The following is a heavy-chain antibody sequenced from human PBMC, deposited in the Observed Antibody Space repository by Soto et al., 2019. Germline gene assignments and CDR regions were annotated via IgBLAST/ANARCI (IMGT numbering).Heavy chain of an antibody. CDR3: ARHSLLLERPYYFDY. CDR2: IYYSGST. J-gene: IGHJ4*02. CDR1: GGSIRSSSYY. D-gene: IGHD1-20*01. V-gene: IGHV4-39*01. Sequence: PSETLSLTCTVSGGSIRSSSYYWSWNRQPPGKGLEWIGNIYYSGSTNYNPSLKSRVTISVDTSKNQFSLKLSSVTAADTAVYYCARHSLLLERPYYFDYWGQGTLVTVSS.